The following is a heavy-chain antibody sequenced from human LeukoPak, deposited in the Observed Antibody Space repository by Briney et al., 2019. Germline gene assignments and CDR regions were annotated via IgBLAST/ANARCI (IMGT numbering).Heavy chain of an antibody. Sequence: PGGSLRLSCAASGFTFSSYAMSWVRQAPGKGLEWVSSISSSSSFIYYADSVKGRFTISRDNSKNTLYLQMNSLRAEDTAVYYCARDPTAYYDSSGYYLNTIDYWGQGTLVTVSS. D-gene: IGHD3-22*01. CDR1: GFTFSSYA. J-gene: IGHJ4*02. V-gene: IGHV3-21*01. CDR2: ISSSSSFI. CDR3: ARDPTAYYDSSGYYLNTIDY.